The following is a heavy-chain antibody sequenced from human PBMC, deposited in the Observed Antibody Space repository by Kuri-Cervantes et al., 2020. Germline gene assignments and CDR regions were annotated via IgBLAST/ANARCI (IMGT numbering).Heavy chain of an antibody. V-gene: IGHV3-30*02. CDR1: GFTFSTYS. Sequence: LSLTCAASGFTFSTYSMNWVRQAPGKGLEWVAFIRFDESSKDYADSVKGRFTISRGSSKNTLYLRMNSLRAEDTAVYYCVKDRYGGDNRFFDLWGRGTLVTVSS. D-gene: IGHD4-23*01. CDR2: IRFDESSK. CDR3: VKDRYGGDNRFFDL. J-gene: IGHJ2*01.